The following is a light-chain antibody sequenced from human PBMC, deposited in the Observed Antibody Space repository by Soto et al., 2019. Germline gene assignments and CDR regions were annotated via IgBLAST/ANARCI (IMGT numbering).Light chain of an antibody. CDR1: QSVGSN. Sequence: EIVMTQSPATLSVSPGERATLSCRASQSVGSNLAWYQQKPGQTPRVLIYVTSTRATGIPARFSGSGSGTEFTLTISSLQSEDFAVYYCQQYNDWPYTFGQGTKLEIK. J-gene: IGKJ2*01. CDR2: VTS. CDR3: QQYNDWPYT. V-gene: IGKV3-15*01.